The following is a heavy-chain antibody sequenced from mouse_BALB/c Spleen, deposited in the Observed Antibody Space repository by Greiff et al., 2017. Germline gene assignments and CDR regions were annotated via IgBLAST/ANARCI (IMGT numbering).Heavy chain of an antibody. Sequence: VQLQQPGAELVKPGASVKLSCKASGYTFTSYYMYWVKQRPGQGLEWIGGINPSNGGTNFNEKFKSKATLTVDKSSSTAYMQLSSLTSEDSAVYYCTRRAYLYYFDYWGQGTLVTVSA. J-gene: IGHJ3*01. D-gene: IGHD2-4*01. CDR2: INPSNGGT. CDR3: TRRAYLYYFDY. CDR1: GYTFTSYY. V-gene: IGHV1S81*02.